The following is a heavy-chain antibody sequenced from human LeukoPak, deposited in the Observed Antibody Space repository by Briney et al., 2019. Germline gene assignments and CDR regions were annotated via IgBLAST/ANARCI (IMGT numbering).Heavy chain of an antibody. CDR1: GFTFSSYS. J-gene: IGHJ3*01. CDR2: ISSSSSTI. V-gene: IGHV3-48*04. CDR3: ARSECRGSCHADV. Sequence: GGSLRLSCAASGFTFSSYSMNWVRQAPGKGLEWVSYISSSSSTIYYADSVKGRFTISRDNAKNSLYLQMNSLRAEDTAVYYCARSECRGSCHADVWSQGTMVAVSS. D-gene: IGHD2-15*01.